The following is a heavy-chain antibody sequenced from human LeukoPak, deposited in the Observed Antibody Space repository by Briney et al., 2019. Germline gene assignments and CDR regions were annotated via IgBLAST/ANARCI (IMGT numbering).Heavy chain of an antibody. Sequence: ASVKVSCKASGYSFTGYYLHWVRPTPAQGLEWMGWINPSSGGAKYAQNFQGRVIITTDTSISTAYMELSSLRSDDTAVYYCARSSPPTYYHFYYYMDVWGKGSTVTVSS. CDR2: INPSSGGA. CDR1: GYSFTGYY. D-gene: IGHD6-13*01. J-gene: IGHJ6*03. V-gene: IGHV1-2*02. CDR3: ARSSPPTYYHFYYYMDV.